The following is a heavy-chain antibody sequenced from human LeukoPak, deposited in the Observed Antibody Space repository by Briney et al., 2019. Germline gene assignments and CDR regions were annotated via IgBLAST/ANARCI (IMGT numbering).Heavy chain of an antibody. V-gene: IGHV3-7*01. Sequence: GGSLRLSCAASGFTLSSHGMHWVRQAPGKGLEWVANIKQDGSEKYYVDSVKGRFTISRDNAKNSLYLQMNSLRAEDTAVYYCARCLEPGIAVADYWGQGTLVTVSS. CDR1: GFTLSSHG. D-gene: IGHD6-19*01. CDR2: IKQDGSEK. J-gene: IGHJ4*02. CDR3: ARCLEPGIAVADY.